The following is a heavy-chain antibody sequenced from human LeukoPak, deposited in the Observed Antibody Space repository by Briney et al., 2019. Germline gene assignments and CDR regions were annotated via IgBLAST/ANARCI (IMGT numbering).Heavy chain of an antibody. J-gene: IGHJ4*02. Sequence: SETLSLTCAVYGGSFSGYYWSWIRQPPGKGLEWIGEINHSGSTNYNPSLKSRVTISVDTSKNKFSLKLSSVTAADTAVYYCARYGDYVPYFDYWGQGTLVTVSS. V-gene: IGHV4-34*01. CDR3: ARYGDYVPYFDY. D-gene: IGHD4-17*01. CDR1: GGSFSGYY. CDR2: INHSGST.